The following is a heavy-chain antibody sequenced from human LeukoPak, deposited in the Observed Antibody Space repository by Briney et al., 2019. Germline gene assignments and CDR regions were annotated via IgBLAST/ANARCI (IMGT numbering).Heavy chain of an antibody. CDR1: GFSFSSHP. CDR2: ITNGGRSQ. Sequence: PGGSLRLSCEASGFSFSSHPMHWVRQAPGKGLERVAVITNGGRSQFDADSVKGRFTISRDNSKNTLYLQMNSLRAEDTAVYFCARASERGLLRLYCLYLWGQGNLVTVSS. V-gene: IGHV3-30*01. CDR3: ARASERGLLRLYCLYL. D-gene: IGHD4-17*01. J-gene: IGHJ5*02.